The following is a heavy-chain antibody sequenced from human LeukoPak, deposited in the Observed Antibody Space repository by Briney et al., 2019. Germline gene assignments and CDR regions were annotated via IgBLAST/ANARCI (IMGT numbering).Heavy chain of an antibody. Sequence: GRSLRLSCTASGFTFRNYGMNWVRQAPGKGLEWVAGIWYDGSNKDYVDSVKGRFTISRDNSKNTLYLQMNSLRAEDTAVYYCAKGRGYDILTGYRWYFDYWGQGTLVTVSS. CDR3: AKGRGYDILTGYRWYFDY. CDR1: GFTFRNYG. V-gene: IGHV3-33*06. CDR2: IWYDGSNK. D-gene: IGHD3-9*01. J-gene: IGHJ4*02.